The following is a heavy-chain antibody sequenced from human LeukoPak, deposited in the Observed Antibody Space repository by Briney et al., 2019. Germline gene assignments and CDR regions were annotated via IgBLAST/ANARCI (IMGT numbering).Heavy chain of an antibody. CDR1: GGSFGGYY. CDR3: ARRGVWWLRRDYYFDY. D-gene: IGHD5-12*01. J-gene: IGHJ4*02. Sequence: SETLSLTCAVYGGSFGGYYWSWIRQPPGKGLEWIGEINHSGSTNYNPSLKSRVTISVDTSKNQFSLKLSSVTAADTAVYYCARRGVWWLRRDYYFDYWGQGTLVTVSS. V-gene: IGHV4-34*01. CDR2: INHSGST.